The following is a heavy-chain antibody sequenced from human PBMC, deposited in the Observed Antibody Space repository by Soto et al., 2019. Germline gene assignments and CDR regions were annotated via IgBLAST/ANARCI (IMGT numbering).Heavy chain of an antibody. V-gene: IGHV4-39*01. Sequence: QLQLQESGPGLVKPSETLSLNCTVSGGSISRSIYYWGWIRQPPGEGLECIGSIFESGTTHYNPSLRSRATVSVDTSKNYFSLRLSSVTAADTAVYYCARHGSGSQYPIDYWGQGTLVTVSS. CDR3: ARHGSGSQYPIDY. CDR2: IFESGTT. D-gene: IGHD3-10*01. J-gene: IGHJ4*02. CDR1: GGSISRSIYY.